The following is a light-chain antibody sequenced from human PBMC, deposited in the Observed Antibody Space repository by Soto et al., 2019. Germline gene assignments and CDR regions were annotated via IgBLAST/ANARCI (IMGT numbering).Light chain of an antibody. CDR2: EVR. CDR1: KNDIGVYDF. CDR3: CSYTRTSNHYF. Sequence: QSALTQSPSASGSPGQSVTISCTGTKNDIGVYDFVSWYQHHPGKAPRLIIYEVRYRPSGVSNRFSGSKSGNTASLTISGLQAEDEAVYYCCSYTRTSNHYFFGSGTKVTVL. V-gene: IGLV2-14*01. J-gene: IGLJ1*01.